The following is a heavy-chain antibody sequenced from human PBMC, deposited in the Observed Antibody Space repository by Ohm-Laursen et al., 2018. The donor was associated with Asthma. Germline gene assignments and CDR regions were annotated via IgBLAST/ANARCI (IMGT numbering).Heavy chain of an antibody. CDR3: ARDRGAAAGYDTNYFDY. V-gene: IGHV3-30-3*01. Sequence: SLRLSCAASGFTFSSYAMHWVRQAPGKGLEWVAVISYDGSNKYYADSVKGRFTISRDNSKNTLYLQMNSLRAEDTAVYYCARDRGAAAGYDTNYFDYWGQGILVTVSS. CDR1: GFTFSSYA. CDR2: ISYDGSNK. D-gene: IGHD6-13*01. J-gene: IGHJ4*02.